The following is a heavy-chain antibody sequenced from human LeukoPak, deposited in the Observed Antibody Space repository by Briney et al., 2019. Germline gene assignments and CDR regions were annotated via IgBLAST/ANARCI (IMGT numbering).Heavy chain of an antibody. CDR2: ITKSGGST. V-gene: IGHV3-23*01. CDR1: GITFITID. J-gene: IGHJ4*02. Sequence: GGSLRLSCAVTGITFITIDVSWVRLAPGQGLEWVSTITKSGGSTYYADSVKGRFTISRDNSKDTLYLQMNSLRAEDTAVYYCANVVGGYWGQGALVTVSS. CDR3: ANVVGGY. D-gene: IGHD2-21*01.